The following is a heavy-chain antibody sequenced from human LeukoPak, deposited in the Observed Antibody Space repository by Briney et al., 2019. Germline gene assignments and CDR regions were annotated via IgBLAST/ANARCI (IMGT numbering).Heavy chain of an antibody. D-gene: IGHD6-13*01. CDR3: ARDSYSSTWYGFFHAFDI. V-gene: IGHV3-66*01. CDR2: IYSGGST. Sequence: PGGSLRLSCAASGFTVSSNYMSWVRRAPGKGLEWVSVIYSGGSTYYADSVKGRFTISRDNSKNTLYLQMNSLRAEDTAVYYCARDSYSSTWYGFFHAFDIWGQGTMVTVSS. J-gene: IGHJ3*02. CDR1: GFTVSSNY.